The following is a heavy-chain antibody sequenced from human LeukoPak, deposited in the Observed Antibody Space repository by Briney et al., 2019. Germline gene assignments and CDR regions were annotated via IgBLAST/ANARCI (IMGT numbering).Heavy chain of an antibody. Sequence: RPSKTLSLTCAVYGGSFGGYYWSWIRQPPGKGLEWIGEINHSGSTNYNPSLKSRVTISVDTSKNQFSLKLSSVTAADTAVYYCARGPSSGRRFDYWGQGTLVTVSS. V-gene: IGHV4-34*01. CDR2: INHSGST. CDR1: GGSFGGYY. CDR3: ARGPSSGRRFDY. D-gene: IGHD3-22*01. J-gene: IGHJ4*02.